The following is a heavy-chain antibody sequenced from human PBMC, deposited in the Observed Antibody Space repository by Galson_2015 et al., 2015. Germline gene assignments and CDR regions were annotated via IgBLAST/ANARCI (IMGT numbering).Heavy chain of an antibody. D-gene: IGHD5-18*01. J-gene: IGHJ3*02. CDR1: GFAFSSYG. V-gene: IGHV3-30*18. CDR3: AKDFNSYGSVYGSTFDM. Sequence: SLRLSCAASGFAFSSYGMHWVRQAPGKGLEWVAVISYDGSNKYYADSVKGRFTISRDNSKNTLYLQMNSLRAEDTAVYYCAKDFNSYGSVYGSTFDMWGQGTMVTVSS. CDR2: ISYDGSNK.